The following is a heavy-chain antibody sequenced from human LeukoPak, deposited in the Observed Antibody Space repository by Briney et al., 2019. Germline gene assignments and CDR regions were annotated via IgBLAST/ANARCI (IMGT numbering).Heavy chain of an antibody. CDR3: TTAMVTFDY. Sequence: ETLSLTCAVYGGSFSGYYWSWVRQAPGKGLEWVGRIKSKTDGGTTDYAAPVKGRFTISRDDSKNTLYLQMNSLKTEDTAVYYCTTAMVTFDYWGQGTLVTVSS. J-gene: IGHJ4*02. CDR2: IKSKTDGGTT. V-gene: IGHV3-15*01. D-gene: IGHD5-18*01. CDR1: GGSFSGYY.